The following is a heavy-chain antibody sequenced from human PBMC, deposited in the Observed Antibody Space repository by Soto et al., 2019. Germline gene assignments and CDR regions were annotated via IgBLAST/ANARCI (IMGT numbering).Heavy chain of an antibody. J-gene: IGHJ4*02. CDR2: IKPDGSEK. D-gene: IGHD1-20*01. V-gene: IGHV3-7*01. Sequence: EVQLVESGGGLVQPGGSLRLSCAASGFTFSIFWMSWVRQAPEKGLEWVAKIKPDGSEKYYVDSVKGRFTISRDNAKKSLYLEVDSLRAEDTAVYYCAIGINSDYWGQRTLVTVSS. CDR3: AIGINSDY. CDR1: GFTFSIFW.